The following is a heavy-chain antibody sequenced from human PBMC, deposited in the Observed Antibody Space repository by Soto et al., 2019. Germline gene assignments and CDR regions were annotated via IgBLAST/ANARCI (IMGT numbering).Heavy chain of an antibody. CDR3: ARELRESYDILTGYYRDYYYGMDV. J-gene: IGHJ6*02. CDR1: GYTFTSYA. D-gene: IGHD3-9*01. Sequence: QVQLVQSGAEVKKPGASVKVSCKASGYTFTSYAMHWVRQAPGQRLEWMGWINAGNGNTKYSQKFQGRVTITRDTSASTAYRELSSLRSEDTAVYYCARELRESYDILTGYYRDYYYGMDVWGQGTTVTVSS. CDR2: INAGNGNT. V-gene: IGHV1-3*01.